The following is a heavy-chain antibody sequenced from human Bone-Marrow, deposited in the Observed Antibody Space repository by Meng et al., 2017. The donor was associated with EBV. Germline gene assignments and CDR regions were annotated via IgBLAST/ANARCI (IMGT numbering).Heavy chain of an antibody. Sequence: EVRLVGSGGGWIQPGGSLGLSCAASGFSISNNYMSWVRQAPGKGPEWVSAIFRDGNTYYADSVRGRFTISRDNSKNTLYLQMDSVRAEDTAVYYCASLAVAAPFDPWGQGTLVTVSS. CDR1: GFSISNNY. J-gene: IGHJ5*02. CDR2: IFRDGNT. V-gene: IGHV3-53*01. CDR3: ASLAVAAPFDP. D-gene: IGHD6-19*01.